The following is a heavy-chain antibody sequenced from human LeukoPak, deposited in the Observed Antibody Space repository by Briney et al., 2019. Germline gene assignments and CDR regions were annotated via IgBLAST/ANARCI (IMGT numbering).Heavy chain of an antibody. CDR2: FDPEDGET. Sequence: ASGKVSRKVAGYTLTELSMHWVRQAPGKGLEGMGGFDPEDGETIYAQKFQGRVTMTEDTSTDTAYMELSSLRSEDTAVYYCATSAYSSSWMSRTTFEYYYYMDVWGKGTTVTISS. V-gene: IGHV1-24*01. CDR3: ATSAYSSSWMSRTTFEYYYYMDV. CDR1: GYTLTELS. J-gene: IGHJ6*03. D-gene: IGHD6-13*01.